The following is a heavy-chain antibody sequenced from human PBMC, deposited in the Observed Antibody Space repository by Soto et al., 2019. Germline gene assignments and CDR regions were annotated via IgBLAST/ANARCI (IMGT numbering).Heavy chain of an antibody. D-gene: IGHD3-9*01. Sequence: QLQLQESGPGLVKPSETLSLTCTVSGGSISSSSYYLGWIRQPPGKGLEWIVSIYYSGSTYYNPSLKSRLTRSVDTNKNQFSLKLSYVTAADTAVYYCARGSEHDNLTGAPTTYFDYWGQGTLVTGSS. CDR2: IYYSGST. J-gene: IGHJ4*02. V-gene: IGHV4-39*01. CDR3: ARGSEHDNLTGAPTTYFDY. CDR1: GGSISSSSYY.